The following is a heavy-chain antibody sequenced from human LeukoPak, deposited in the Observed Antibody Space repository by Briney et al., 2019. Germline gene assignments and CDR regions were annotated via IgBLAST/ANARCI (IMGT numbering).Heavy chain of an antibody. V-gene: IGHV3-48*01. CDR3: ARDRCSGGSCYFDY. D-gene: IGHD2-15*01. CDR1: GLTFSTYN. CDR2: IDSSNSPI. J-gene: IGHJ4*02. Sequence: PGGSLRLSCAASGLTFSTYNMSWVRQAPGKGLEWVSYIDSSNSPIYYADSVKGRFTISRDNGKNSLYLQMNSLRGEDTAVYYCARDRCSGGSCYFDYWGQGTLVTVSS.